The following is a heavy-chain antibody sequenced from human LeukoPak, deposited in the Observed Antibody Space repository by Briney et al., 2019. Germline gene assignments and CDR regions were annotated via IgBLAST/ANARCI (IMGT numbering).Heavy chain of an antibody. CDR1: GGTFSSYA. D-gene: IGHD3-22*01. CDR3: ARDSELSLTHDSSGAGHYFDY. Sequence: SVKVSCKASGGTFSSYAISWVRQAPGQGREWMGGIIPIFGTANYAQKFQGRVTITTDESTSTAYMELSSLRSEDTAVYYCARDSELSLTHDSSGAGHYFDYWGQGTLVTVSS. J-gene: IGHJ4*02. V-gene: IGHV1-69*05. CDR2: IIPIFGTA.